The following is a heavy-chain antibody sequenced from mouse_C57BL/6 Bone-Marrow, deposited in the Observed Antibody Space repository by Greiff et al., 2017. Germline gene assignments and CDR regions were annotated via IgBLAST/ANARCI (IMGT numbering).Heavy chain of an antibody. Sequence: EVKLVESGGDLVKPGGSLKLSCAASGFTFSSYGMSWVRQTPDKRLEWVATISSGGSYTYYPDSVKGRFTISRDNAKNTLYLQMSSLKSEDTAMYYCARHGGLRPLDYWGQGTTRTVSS. CDR2: ISSGGSYT. D-gene: IGHD2-4*01. CDR3: ARHGGLRPLDY. CDR1: GFTFSSYG. V-gene: IGHV5-6*01. J-gene: IGHJ2*01.